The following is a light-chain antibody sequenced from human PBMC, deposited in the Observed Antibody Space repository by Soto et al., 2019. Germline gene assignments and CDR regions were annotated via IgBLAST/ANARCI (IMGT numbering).Light chain of an antibody. CDR1: QSVGSY. J-gene: IGKJ4*01. Sequence: EIVLIQSPAPLSLSPGERATLSCRASQSVGSYLAWYQHKPGPAPRLLLSAAANRATGIPDRFSGSGSETDFTLTISSIESEDSAAYYCQQRSNWPSLTVGGGTKVDIK. V-gene: IGKV3-11*01. CDR2: AAA. CDR3: QQRSNWPSLT.